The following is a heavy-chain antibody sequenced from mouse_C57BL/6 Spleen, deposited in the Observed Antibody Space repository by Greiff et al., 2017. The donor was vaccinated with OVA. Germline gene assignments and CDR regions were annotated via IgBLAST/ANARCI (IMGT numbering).Heavy chain of an antibody. CDR1: GYAFSSSW. Sequence: QVQLQQSGPELVKPGASVKISCKASGYAFSSSWMNWVKQRPGKGLEWIGRIYPGDGDTNYNGKFKGKATLTADKSSSTACMQLSSLTSEGSAVYFCARGGATYWGQGTLVTVSA. CDR3: ARGGATY. J-gene: IGHJ3*01. V-gene: IGHV1-82*01. CDR2: IYPGDGDT.